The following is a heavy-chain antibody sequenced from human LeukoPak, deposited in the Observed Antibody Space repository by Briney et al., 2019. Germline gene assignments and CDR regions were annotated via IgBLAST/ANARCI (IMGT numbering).Heavy chain of an antibody. V-gene: IGHV3-23*01. CDR3: ANSNYYDSSGYYYYYYGMDV. CDR2: ISGSGGST. D-gene: IGHD3-22*01. J-gene: IGHJ6*02. CDR1: GFTFSSYA. Sequence: GGSLRLSCAASGFTFSSYAMSWVRQAPGKGLEWVSAISGSGGSTYYADSVKGRFTISRDNSKNSLYLQMNSLRAEDTAVYYCANSNYYDSSGYYYYYYGMDVWGQGTTVTVSS.